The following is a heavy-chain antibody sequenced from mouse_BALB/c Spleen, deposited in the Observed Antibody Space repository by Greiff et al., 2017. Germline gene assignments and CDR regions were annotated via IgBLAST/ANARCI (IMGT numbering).Heavy chain of an antibody. V-gene: IGHV3-6*02. CDR1: GYSITSGYY. Sequence: DVQLQESGPGLVKPSQSLSLTCSVTGYSITSGYYWNWIRQFPGNKLEWMGYISYDGSNNYNPSLKNRISITRDTSKNQFFLKLNSVTTEDTATYYCASIYYYGSSYEAMDYWGQGTSVTVSS. CDR3: ASIYYYGSSYEAMDY. CDR2: ISYDGSN. J-gene: IGHJ4*01. D-gene: IGHD1-1*01.